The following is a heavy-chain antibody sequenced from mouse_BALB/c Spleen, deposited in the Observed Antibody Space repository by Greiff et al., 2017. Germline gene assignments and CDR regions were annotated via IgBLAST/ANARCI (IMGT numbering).Heavy chain of an antibody. V-gene: IGHV1-18*01. CDR3: AELSWFAY. CDR2: INPYNGGT. Sequence: EVKLQESGPELVKPGASVKIPCKASGYTFTDYNMDWVKQSHGKSLEWIGLINPYNGGTSYNQKFKGKATLTVDKSSSTAYMELLSLTSEDSAVYYCAELSWFAYWGQGTLVTVSA. J-gene: IGHJ3*01. CDR1: GYTFTDYN.